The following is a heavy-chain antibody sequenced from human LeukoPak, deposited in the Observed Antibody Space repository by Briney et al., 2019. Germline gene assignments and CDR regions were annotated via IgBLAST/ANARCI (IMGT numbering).Heavy chain of an antibody. Sequence: SETLSLTCTVSGASFEHFFWSWIRQPPGKGLEWIGYVYYSGSTDYNPSLKSRLTITADTSKNQFSLKLRSVTAADTAVYYCTRQTYGDLRYNWFDPWGQGTLVTVSS. CDR2: VYYSGST. V-gene: IGHV4-59*01. J-gene: IGHJ5*02. CDR3: TRQTYGDLRYNWFDP. D-gene: IGHD4-17*01. CDR1: GASFEHFF.